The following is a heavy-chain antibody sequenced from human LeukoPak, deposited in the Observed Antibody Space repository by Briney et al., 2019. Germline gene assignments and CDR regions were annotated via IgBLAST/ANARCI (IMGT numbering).Heavy chain of an antibody. CDR1: GGSFSGYY. CDR3: ATTLRRSGYFNY. J-gene: IGHJ4*02. D-gene: IGHD1-1*01. CDR2: IYYSGST. V-gene: IGHV4-59*01. Sequence: PSETLSLTCAVYGGSFSGYYWSWIRQPPGKGLEWIGYIYYSGSTNYNPSLKSRVTISVDTSRNQFSLKLSSVTAADTAVYYCATTLRRSGYFNYWGQGTLVTVSS.